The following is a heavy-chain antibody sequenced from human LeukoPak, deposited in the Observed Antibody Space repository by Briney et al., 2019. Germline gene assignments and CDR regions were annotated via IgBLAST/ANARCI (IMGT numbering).Heavy chain of an antibody. V-gene: IGHV4-59*12. CDR1: GGSITSYY. D-gene: IGHD2-2*01. Sequence: PSETLSLTCTVSGGSITSYYWSRIRQPPGKGLEWIGYIYHSGSTNYNPSLKSRVTISVDTSKNQLSLKLSSVTAADTAVYYCARGPRIVVVPAAMPYYYYGMDVWGQGTTVTVSS. CDR3: ARGPRIVVVPAAMPYYYYGMDV. CDR2: IYHSGST. J-gene: IGHJ6*02.